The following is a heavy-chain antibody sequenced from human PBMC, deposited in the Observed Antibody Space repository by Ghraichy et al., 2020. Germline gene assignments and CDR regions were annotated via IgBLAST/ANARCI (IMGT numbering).Heavy chain of an antibody. Sequence: GGSLRLSCAASGFTFSSYAMHWVRQAPGKGLEWVAVISYDGSNKYYADSVKGRFTISRDNSKNTLYLQMNSLRAEDTAVYYCARWGITYYFDYWGQGTLVTVSS. J-gene: IGHJ4*02. D-gene: IGHD1-14*01. CDR3: ARWGITYYFDY. CDR1: GFTFSSYA. CDR2: ISYDGSNK. V-gene: IGHV3-30-3*01.